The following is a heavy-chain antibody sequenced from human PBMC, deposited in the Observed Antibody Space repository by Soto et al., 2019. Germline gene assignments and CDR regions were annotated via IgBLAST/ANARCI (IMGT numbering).Heavy chain of an antibody. CDR1: GFSLTTRGVG. D-gene: IGHD3-16*01. CDR3: AHIQNYYQYDWFDP. V-gene: IGHV2-5*02. CDR2: IYWDDDK. Sequence: QITLKESGPTLVKPTQTLTLTCTFSGFSLTTRGVGVGWIRQPPGKALACLALIYWDDDKRYSPSLQSRLSITKDTSKNQVVLTMTNVDPVDTATYYCAHIQNYYQYDWFDPWGQGTLVSVSS. J-gene: IGHJ5*02.